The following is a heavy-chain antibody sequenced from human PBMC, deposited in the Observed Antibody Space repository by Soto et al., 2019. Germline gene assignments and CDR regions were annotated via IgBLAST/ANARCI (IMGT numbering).Heavy chain of an antibody. CDR2: IYYSGST. CDR1: GGSFSGYY. J-gene: IGHJ5*02. V-gene: IGHV4-34*09. D-gene: IGHD1-20*01. CDR3: ARVGGINWFDP. Sequence: SETLSLTCAVYGGSFSGYYWSWIRQPPGKGLEWIGYIYYSGSTYYNPSLKSRVTISVDTSKNQFSLKLSSGTAADTAVYYCARVGGINWFDPWGQGTLVTVSS.